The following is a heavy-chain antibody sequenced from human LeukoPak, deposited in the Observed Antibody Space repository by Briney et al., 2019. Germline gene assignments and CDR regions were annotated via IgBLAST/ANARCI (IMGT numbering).Heavy chain of an antibody. Sequence: GGSLRLSCAASGFTFSSYAMSWVRQAPGKGLEWVSAISGSGGSTYYADSVKGRFTISRDNSKNTLFLQMNSLRAEDTAVYYCAKDFTRVGATGFDYWGQGTLVTVSS. CDR1: GFTFSSYA. J-gene: IGHJ4*02. V-gene: IGHV3-23*01. CDR3: AKDFTRVGATGFDY. CDR2: ISGSGGST. D-gene: IGHD1-26*01.